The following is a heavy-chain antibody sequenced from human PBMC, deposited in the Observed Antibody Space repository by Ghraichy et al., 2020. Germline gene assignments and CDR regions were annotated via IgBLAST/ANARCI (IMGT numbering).Heavy chain of an antibody. CDR2: IYYSGST. J-gene: IGHJ3*02. V-gene: IGHV4-61*01. CDR1: GGSVSSGSYY. CDR3: ARDGGYSYGYMPFDI. D-gene: IGHD5-18*01. Sequence: SETLSLTCTVSGGSVSSGSYYWSWIRQPPGKGLEWIGYIYYSGSTNYNPSLKSRVTISVDTSKNQFSLKLSSVTAADTAVYYCARDGGYSYGYMPFDIWGQGTMVTVSS.